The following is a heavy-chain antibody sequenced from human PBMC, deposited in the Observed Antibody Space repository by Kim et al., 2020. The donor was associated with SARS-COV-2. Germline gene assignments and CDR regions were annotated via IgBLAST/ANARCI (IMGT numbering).Heavy chain of an antibody. Sequence: SETLSLTCTVSGGSISSYYWSWIRQPAGKGLEWIGRVFSSGSANYNPSLKSRVTMSVDTSKNQVSLKLTSVTAADTAVYYCAIVGKSGSSSYIDYWGQGTLVTVSS. CDR1: GGSISSYY. D-gene: IGHD6-13*01. V-gene: IGHV4-4*07. J-gene: IGHJ4*02. CDR2: VFSSGSA. CDR3: AIVGKSGSSSYIDY.